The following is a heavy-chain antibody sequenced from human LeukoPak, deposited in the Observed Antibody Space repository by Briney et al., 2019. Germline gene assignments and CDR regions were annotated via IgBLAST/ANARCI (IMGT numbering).Heavy chain of an antibody. Sequence: PGGSLRLSCAASGFTFSSYGMHWVRQAPGKGLEWVAVISYDGSNKYYADSVKGRFTISRDNSKNTLYLQMNSLRADDTAVYYCAKSGYNRFDYWGQGTLVTVSS. J-gene: IGHJ4*02. CDR3: AKSGYNRFDY. V-gene: IGHV3-30*18. CDR2: ISYDGSNK. D-gene: IGHD5-24*01. CDR1: GFTFSSYG.